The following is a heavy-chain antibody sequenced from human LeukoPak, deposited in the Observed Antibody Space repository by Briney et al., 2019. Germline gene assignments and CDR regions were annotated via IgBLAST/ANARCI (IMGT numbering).Heavy chain of an antibody. V-gene: IGHV3-21*01. CDR3: ATADCSGSTCYLRRSRFDP. CDR1: GFTFSSFD. CDR2: ISTSSRYI. Sequence: GGPLRLSCAASGFTFSSFDMNWVRQAPGKGLEWVSSISTSSRYIYYRDSVKGRFTISRDDAKNSLYLQMNSLRVEDTAVYYCATADCSGSTCYLRRSRFDPWGQGTLVTVSS. D-gene: IGHD2-2*01. J-gene: IGHJ5*02.